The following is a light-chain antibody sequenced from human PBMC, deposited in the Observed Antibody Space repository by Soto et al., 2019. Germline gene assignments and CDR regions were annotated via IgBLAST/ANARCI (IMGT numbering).Light chain of an antibody. J-gene: IGKJ1*01. CDR1: QSVRTN. CDR2: GAS. Sequence: EIVMAQFPNTLSVSPVETFTLSCIASQSVRTNLAWYQHKPGQSPRLLIYGASKRATGFPARFGGSGSGTEFTLTISSLQSEDFAVYYCQQYNDNWPTFGQGTKVDI. V-gene: IGKV3-15*01. CDR3: QQYNDNWPT.